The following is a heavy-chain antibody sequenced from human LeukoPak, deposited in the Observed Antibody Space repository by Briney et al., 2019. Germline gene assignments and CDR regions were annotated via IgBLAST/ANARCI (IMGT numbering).Heavy chain of an antibody. Sequence: SETLSLTCAVYGGSFSGYYWSWIRQPPGRGLEWIGEINHSGSTNYNPSLKSRVTISVDTSKNQFSLKLSSVTAADTAAYYCARGPSGYCSGGSCPHYFDYWGQGTLVTVSS. D-gene: IGHD2-15*01. J-gene: IGHJ4*02. CDR2: INHSGST. CDR3: ARGPSGYCSGGSCPHYFDY. CDR1: GGSFSGYY. V-gene: IGHV4-34*01.